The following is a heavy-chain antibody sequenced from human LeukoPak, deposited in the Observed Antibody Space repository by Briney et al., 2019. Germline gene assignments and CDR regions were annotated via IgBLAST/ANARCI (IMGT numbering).Heavy chain of an antibody. CDR2: INPNSGGT. CDR3: ARGIAVAGRSYYYYYYMDV. CDR1: GYTFTGYY. Sequence: ASVKVSCKASGYTFTGYYMHWVRQAPGQGLEWMGWINPNSGGTNYAQKFQGRVTMTRDTSISTAYMELSRLRSDDTAVYYCARGIAVAGRSYYYYYYMDVWGKGTTVTISS. D-gene: IGHD6-19*01. V-gene: IGHV1-2*02. J-gene: IGHJ6*03.